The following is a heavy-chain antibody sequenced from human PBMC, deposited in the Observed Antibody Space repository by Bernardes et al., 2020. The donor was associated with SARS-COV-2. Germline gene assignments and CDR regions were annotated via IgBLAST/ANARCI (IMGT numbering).Heavy chain of an antibody. J-gene: IGHJ4*01. V-gene: IGHV4-30-2*06. Sequence: SETLSLTCNVSGASVSSNGYSWSWIRQSPGKALEYIGYVYHTGTTYYNPSLKSRVTISLDRSKNQFSLQMTSVSAADTARYFCARERIWIDHWGQGTRVTVSS. CDR1: GASVSSNGYS. D-gene: IGHD3-3*01. CDR3: ARERIWIDH. CDR2: VYHTGTT.